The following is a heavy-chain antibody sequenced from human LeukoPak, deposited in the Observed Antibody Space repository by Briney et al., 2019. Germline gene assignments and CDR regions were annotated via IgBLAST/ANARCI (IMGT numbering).Heavy chain of an antibody. Sequence: PSETLSHTCTVSGGSINNYYWSWIRQPPGKGLEWIGYIYYSGSTNYNPSLKSRVTISIDTSKTQFSLKLRSVTAADTAVYYCARLTSAALWGQGTLVTVSS. CDR3: ARLTSAAL. J-gene: IGHJ4*02. CDR1: GGSINNYY. V-gene: IGHV4-59*08. CDR2: IYYSGST. D-gene: IGHD3-16*01.